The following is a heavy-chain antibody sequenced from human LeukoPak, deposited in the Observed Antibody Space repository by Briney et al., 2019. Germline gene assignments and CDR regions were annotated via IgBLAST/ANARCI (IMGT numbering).Heavy chain of an antibody. Sequence: SETLSLTCTVSGGSISSYYWSWIRQPPGKGLEWIGYIYYSGSTNYNPSLKSRVTISVDTSKNQFSLKLSSVTAADTAVYYCASTSRGAAGYWGQGTLVTVSS. CDR3: ASTSRGAAGY. D-gene: IGHD6-13*01. V-gene: IGHV4-59*01. CDR2: IYYSGST. J-gene: IGHJ4*02. CDR1: GGSISSYY.